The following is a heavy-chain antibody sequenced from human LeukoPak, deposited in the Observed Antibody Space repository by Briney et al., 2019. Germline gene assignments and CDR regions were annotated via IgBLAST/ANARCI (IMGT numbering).Heavy chain of an antibody. J-gene: IGHJ6*03. V-gene: IGHV3-23*01. CDR3: AKGGITMVRGVLYYYYMDV. D-gene: IGHD3-10*01. Sequence: GGSLRLSCVATGFTFSSHAMSWVRQAPGKGLEWVSGISGSGSSTYHADSVKGRLTISRDNSKNTLYLQMNSLRAEDTAVYYCAKGGITMVRGVLYYYYMDVWGKGTTVTVSS. CDR1: GFTFSSHA. CDR2: ISGSGSST.